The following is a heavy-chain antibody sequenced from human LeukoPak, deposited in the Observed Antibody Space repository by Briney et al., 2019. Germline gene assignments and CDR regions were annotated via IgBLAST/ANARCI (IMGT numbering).Heavy chain of an antibody. D-gene: IGHD3-16*02. CDR2: IYYSGST. V-gene: IGHV4-39*01. CDR1: GVSISSGGYY. J-gene: IGHJ4*02. Sequence: SETLSLTCTVSGVSISSGGYYWSWIRQHPGKGLEWIGYIYYSGSTYYNPSLKSRVTISVDTSKNQFSLKLSSVTAADTAVYYCARLYSDYIWGSYRYIPYYFDYWGQGTLVTVSS. CDR3: ARLYSDYIWGSYRYIPYYFDY.